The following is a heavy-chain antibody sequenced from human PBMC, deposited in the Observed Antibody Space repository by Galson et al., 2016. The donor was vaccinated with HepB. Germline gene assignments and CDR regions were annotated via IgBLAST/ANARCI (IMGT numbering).Heavy chain of an antibody. D-gene: IGHD3-9*01. V-gene: IGHV3-74*01. CDR1: GFTFSVHW. Sequence: SLRLSCAASGFTFSVHWMHWVRQAPGKGLVWVSSIDPDGTTTDYADSVKGRFTVSRDNANNTLFWEMTSLRAEDTAVYFCAEERFFDWLSLFYAMDVWGQGAMVTVSS. CDR3: AEERFFDWLSLFYAMDV. CDR2: IDPDGTTT. J-gene: IGHJ6*02.